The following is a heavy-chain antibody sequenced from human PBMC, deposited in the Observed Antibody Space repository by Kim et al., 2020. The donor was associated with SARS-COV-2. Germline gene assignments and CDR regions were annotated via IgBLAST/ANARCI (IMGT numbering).Heavy chain of an antibody. CDR1: GFTFSSYG. CDR3: AKAALRFSHYFDY. CDR2: ISYDGSNK. D-gene: IGHD3-3*01. J-gene: IGHJ4*02. V-gene: IGHV3-30*18. Sequence: GGSLRLSCAASGFTFSSYGMHWVRQAPGKGLEWVAVISYDGSNKYYADSVKGRFTISRDNSKNTLYLQMNSLRAEDTAVYYCAKAALRFSHYFDYLGQGT.